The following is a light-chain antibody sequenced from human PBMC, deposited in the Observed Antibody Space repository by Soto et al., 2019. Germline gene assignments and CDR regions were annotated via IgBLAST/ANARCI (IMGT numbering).Light chain of an antibody. CDR1: SSSIGAGYD. CDR2: GNT. Sequence: QAVVTQPPSVSGAPGQRVTISCTGSSSSIGAGYDVHWYQHLPGTAPKLLIYGNTNRPSGVPDRFSGSKSGTSASLAITGLQAEDEADYYCQSYDSSLSSYVFGTGTKVTVL. V-gene: IGLV1-40*01. CDR3: QSYDSSLSSYV. J-gene: IGLJ1*01.